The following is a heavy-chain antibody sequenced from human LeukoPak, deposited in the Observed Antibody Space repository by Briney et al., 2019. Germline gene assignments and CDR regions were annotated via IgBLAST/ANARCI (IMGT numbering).Heavy chain of an antibody. D-gene: IGHD3-10*01. J-gene: IGHJ3*02. CDR2: IYTSGST. CDR3: TRAQHVLLWFGELAGPFDI. Sequence: SETLSLTCTVSGGSISSYYWSWIRQPAGKGLEWIGRIYTSGSTNYNPSLKSRVTMSVDTSKNQFSLKLSSVTAADTAVYYCTRAQHVLLWFGELAGPFDIWGQGTIVTVSS. V-gene: IGHV4-4*07. CDR1: GGSISSYY.